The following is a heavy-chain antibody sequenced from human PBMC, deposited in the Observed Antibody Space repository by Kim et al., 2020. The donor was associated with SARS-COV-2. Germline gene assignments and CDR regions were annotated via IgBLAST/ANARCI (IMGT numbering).Heavy chain of an antibody. D-gene: IGHD1-1*01. CDR2: IWYDASNK. V-gene: IGHV3-33*01. J-gene: IGHJ4*01. CDR1: GFTFRSYG. Sequence: GGSLRLSCAASGFTFRSYGMHWVRQAPGKGPEWVAVIWYDASNKYYLDSVKGRFTISRDNSKNTLFLQMDNLRAEDTAIYYCARGNDANSGVYDYWGQGTLVTVSS. CDR3: ARGNDANSGVYDY.